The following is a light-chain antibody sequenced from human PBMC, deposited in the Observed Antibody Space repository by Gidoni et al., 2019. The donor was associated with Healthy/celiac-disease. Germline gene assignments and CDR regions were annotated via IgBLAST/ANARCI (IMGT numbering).Light chain of an antibody. CDR1: KLGDTY. Sequence: SYELTQPPSVSVSPGQTASITCSGDKLGDTYACWYQQKPGQSPVLVIYQDSKPPSGIPERFSGSNSGNTATLTISGTQAMDEADYYCQAWDSSTVVVGGGTKLTVL. CDR3: QAWDSSTVV. CDR2: QDS. J-gene: IGLJ2*01. V-gene: IGLV3-1*01.